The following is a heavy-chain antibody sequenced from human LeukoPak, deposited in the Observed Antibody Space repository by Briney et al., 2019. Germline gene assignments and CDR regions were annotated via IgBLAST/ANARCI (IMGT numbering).Heavy chain of an antibody. J-gene: IGHJ4*02. D-gene: IGHD2-21*02. Sequence: SETLSLTCTVSGTSISGFFWSWIRQPAGKGLEWIGRIFDTGKTDYNPSLKSRVTMSLDTSKNQLSLKLTSVTAADTAVYYCARGHELSCDGGDCPYLPDYWGQGTLSPSPQ. V-gene: IGHV4-4*07. CDR2: IFDTGKT. CDR1: GTSISGFF. CDR3: ARGHELSCDGGDCPYLPDY.